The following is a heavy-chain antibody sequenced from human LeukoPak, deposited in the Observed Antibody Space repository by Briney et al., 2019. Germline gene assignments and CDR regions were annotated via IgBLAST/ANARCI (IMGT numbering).Heavy chain of an antibody. CDR3: AKAAPSHL. V-gene: IGHV3-30*18. Sequence: PGGSLRLSCAASGFTFSSYWMHWVRQAPGKGLVWVAVISYDGSNKYYADSVKGRFTISRDNSKNTLYLQMNSLRAEDTAVYYCAKAAPSHLWGQGTLVTVSS. CDR2: ISYDGSNK. CDR1: GFTFSSYW. J-gene: IGHJ4*02.